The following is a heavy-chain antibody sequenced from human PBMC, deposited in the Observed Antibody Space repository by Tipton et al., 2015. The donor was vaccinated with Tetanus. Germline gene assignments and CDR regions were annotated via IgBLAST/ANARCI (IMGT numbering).Heavy chain of an antibody. CDR3: ARHVGGYGSPPHDL. V-gene: IGHV4-39*01. J-gene: IGHJ5*02. Sequence: TLSLTCFVSGGSISTKTYYWGWIRQTPGKGLEWIASISHSATTFYNPSLKSRVTMSVAPSKNQFSVRLSSLTAADTGVYYCARHVGGYGSPPHDLWGQGTLVTVSS. CDR2: ISHSATT. D-gene: IGHD3-10*01. CDR1: GGSISTKTYY.